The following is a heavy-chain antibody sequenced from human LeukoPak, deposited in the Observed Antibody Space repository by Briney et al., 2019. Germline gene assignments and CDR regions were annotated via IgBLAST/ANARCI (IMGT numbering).Heavy chain of an antibody. CDR2: VYYSGST. CDR3: ARGSRRLADFHY. V-gene: IGHV4-39*01. CDR1: GGSISSSGYY. J-gene: IGHJ4*02. Sequence: SETLSLTCTVSGGSISSSGYYWGWIRQPPGKGLEWIGNVYYSGSTYYNPSLQSRVTISVDTSKNQFSLELSSVTAADTAVYYCARGSRRLADFHYWGQGTLVTVSS. D-gene: IGHD1-26*01.